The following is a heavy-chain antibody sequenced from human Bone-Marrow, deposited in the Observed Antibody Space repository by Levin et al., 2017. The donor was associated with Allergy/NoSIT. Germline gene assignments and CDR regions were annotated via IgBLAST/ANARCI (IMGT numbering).Heavy chain of an antibody. D-gene: IGHD3-22*01. J-gene: IGHJ4*02. CDR1: AFTFSKYA. CDR2: ISGSGANT. Sequence: GGSLRLSCAASAFTFSKYAMSWVRQAPGKGLEWVSTISGSGANTYYADSVKGRFTISRDNSMNTLYLQMNTLRAEDTAVYYCAKDYRSPMIVVVVDYWGQGTLVTVSS. V-gene: IGHV3-23*01. CDR3: AKDYRSPMIVVVVDY.